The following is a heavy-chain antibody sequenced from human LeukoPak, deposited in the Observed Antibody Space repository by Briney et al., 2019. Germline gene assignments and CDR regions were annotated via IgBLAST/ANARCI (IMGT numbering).Heavy chain of an antibody. CDR1: GGSISSYY. Sequence: PSETLSLTCTVSGGSISSYYWSWIRQPPGKGLEWIGYIYYSGSANSNPSLKSRVTISVDTSKNQFSLKLSSVTAADTAVYYCARRIFGSSGYYGNFDYWGQGTLVTVSS. CDR3: ARRIFGSSGYYGNFDY. D-gene: IGHD3-22*01. J-gene: IGHJ4*02. V-gene: IGHV4-59*12. CDR2: IYYSGSA.